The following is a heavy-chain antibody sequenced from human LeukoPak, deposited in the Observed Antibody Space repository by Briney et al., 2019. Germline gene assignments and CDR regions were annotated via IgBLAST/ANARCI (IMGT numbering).Heavy chain of an antibody. CDR1: GFTFSGSA. D-gene: IGHD3-10*01. V-gene: IGHV3-23*03. CDR2: IYSGGST. CDR3: AKVTPNYYDSGSSTFDY. Sequence: PGGSLRLSCAASGFTFSGSAMHWVRQASGKGLEWVSVIYSGGSTYYADSVKGRFIISRDNSKNTLYLQMNSLRVEDTAVYYCAKVTPNYYDSGSSTFDYWGQGTLVTVSS. J-gene: IGHJ4*02.